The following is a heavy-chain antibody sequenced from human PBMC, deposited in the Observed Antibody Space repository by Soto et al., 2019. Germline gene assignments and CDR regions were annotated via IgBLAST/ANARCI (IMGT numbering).Heavy chain of an antibody. CDR2: MSYTGSS. CDR1: GGSINSGGSY. Sequence: QVQLQESGPGLAKPSQTLSLTCSVSGGSINSGGSYWGWVRQHPGKGLEWIGYMSYTGSSYYNPSLKSRLTISLDTSRNQFSLRLSSVTAADTAVYYCVREWGQGYVIPAAGYFDSWGQGTLVTVSS. J-gene: IGHJ4*02. D-gene: IGHD2-2*01. V-gene: IGHV4-31*03. CDR3: VREWGQGYVIPAAGYFDS.